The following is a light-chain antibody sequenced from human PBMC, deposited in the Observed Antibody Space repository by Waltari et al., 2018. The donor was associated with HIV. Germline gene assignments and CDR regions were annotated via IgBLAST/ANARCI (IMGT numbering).Light chain of an antibody. V-gene: IGLV1-40*01. CDR2: GNS. CDR3: QSYDSDLGSPV. Sequence: QSVLTQPPSVSGAPGQRVTISCTGNSSNIGSLYDVHWYLQTPGSVPKLLNTGNSWPSGVSERFSGSRSGTSASLAITALRAEDEGTYYCQSYDSDLGSPVFGGGTEVTVL. J-gene: IGLJ3*02. CDR1: SSNIGSLYD.